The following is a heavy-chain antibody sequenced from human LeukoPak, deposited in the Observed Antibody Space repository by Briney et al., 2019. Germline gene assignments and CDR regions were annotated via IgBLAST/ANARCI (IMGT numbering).Heavy chain of an antibody. V-gene: IGHV1-69*13. CDR2: IIPIFGTT. Sequence: SVKVSCKASGGTFSTYAISWVRQAPGQGLEWMGGIIPIFGTTNYAQKFQGRVTITADESTSTAYMELSSLRSEDTAVYYCARGAGPTVHYYYYMDVWDKGTTVTISS. CDR3: ARGAGPTVHYYYYMDV. J-gene: IGHJ6*03. D-gene: IGHD1-26*01. CDR1: GGTFSTYA.